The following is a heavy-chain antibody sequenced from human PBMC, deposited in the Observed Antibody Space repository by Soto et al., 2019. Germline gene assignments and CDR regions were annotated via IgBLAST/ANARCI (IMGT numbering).Heavy chain of an antibody. CDR1: GGSVSSGSYY. V-gene: IGHV4-61*01. D-gene: IGHD5-18*01. J-gene: IGHJ5*02. Sequence: QVQLQESGPGLVKPSETLSLTCTVSGGSVSSGSYYWSWIRQPPGKGLEWIGYIYYSGSTNYNPSLKSRVTISVDTSKNQFSLKLSSVTAADTAVYYCARAWIQLWLDWFDPWGQGTLVTVSS. CDR3: ARAWIQLWLDWFDP. CDR2: IYYSGST.